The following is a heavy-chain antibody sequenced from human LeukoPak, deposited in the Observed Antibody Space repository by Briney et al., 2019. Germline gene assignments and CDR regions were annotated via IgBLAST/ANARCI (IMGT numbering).Heavy chain of an antibody. V-gene: IGHV3-53*01. D-gene: IGHD5-18*01. CDR1: GFTVSSKY. CDR2: FYPGGAT. CDR3: ATVRGVDTTALDELSVC. Sequence: PGGSRRLSCAPSGFTVSSKYMGWVRQPPGRGLEWVSVFYPGGATYSADSVKGRFTISRDNSKNTLYLQMNSLRAEDTAVYYCATVRGVDTTALDELSVCWGQGTLVTVSS. J-gene: IGHJ4*02.